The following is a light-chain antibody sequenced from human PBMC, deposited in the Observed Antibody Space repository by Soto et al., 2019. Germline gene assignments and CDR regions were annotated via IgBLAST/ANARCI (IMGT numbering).Light chain of an antibody. CDR2: EVD. Sequence: QSALTQPASVSGSPGQSITISCTGTGSDIGYFNYVSWYQQQPGKAPKLMIYEVDNRPSGVSIRFSGSKSGSTASLTISGLQAEDEADYYCKSYAVGSTDVFGTGTKGTVL. V-gene: IGLV2-14*01. J-gene: IGLJ1*01. CDR1: GSDIGYFNY. CDR3: KSYAVGSTDV.